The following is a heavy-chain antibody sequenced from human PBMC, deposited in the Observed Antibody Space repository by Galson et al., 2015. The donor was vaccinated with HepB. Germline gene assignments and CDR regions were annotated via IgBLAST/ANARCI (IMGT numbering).Heavy chain of an antibody. CDR1: EFTFNTCA. V-gene: IGHV3-23*01. CDR3: AKWGYSYGFDY. J-gene: IGHJ4*02. D-gene: IGHD5-18*01. Sequence: SLRLSCAASEFTFNTCAMNWVRQAPGMGLEWVSLISGSDGSTYYADSVKGRFTISRDNSKNTLYLQMNSLRAEDTAVYYRAKWGYSYGFDYWGQGTLVTVSS. CDR2: ISGSDGST.